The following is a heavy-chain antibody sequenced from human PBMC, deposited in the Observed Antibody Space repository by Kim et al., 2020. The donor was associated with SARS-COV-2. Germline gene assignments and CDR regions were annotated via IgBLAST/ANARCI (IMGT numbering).Heavy chain of an antibody. CDR2: ISTSGSTI. CDR1: GFTFSSYE. CDR3: ARAGESSGSYYRPYYFDY. D-gene: IGHD3-10*01. Sequence: GGSLRLSCVASGFTFSSYEMNWVRQAPGKGLEWVSYISTSGSTIYYADSVKGRFTISRDNAKNSLYLQLNTLRAEDTAVYYCARAGESSGSYYRPYYFDYWGQGTLVTVSS. J-gene: IGHJ4*02. V-gene: IGHV3-48*03.